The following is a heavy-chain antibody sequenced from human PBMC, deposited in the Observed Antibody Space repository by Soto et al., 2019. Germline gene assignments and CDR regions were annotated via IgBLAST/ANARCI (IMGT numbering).Heavy chain of an antibody. Sequence: PXVCLRLSYAASGFTFSSYAMSWVRQAPGKGLEWVSIITSDGRTYYADSVKGRFTISRDNSKNTVYLQMNSLRAEDTAVYYCAKDYSTVTTDPLSVVLFDYWGQGALVTVSS. D-gene: IGHD4-17*01. CDR2: ITSDGRT. V-gene: IGHV3-23*01. CDR3: AKDYSTVTTDPLSVVLFDY. J-gene: IGHJ4*02. CDR1: GFTFSSYA.